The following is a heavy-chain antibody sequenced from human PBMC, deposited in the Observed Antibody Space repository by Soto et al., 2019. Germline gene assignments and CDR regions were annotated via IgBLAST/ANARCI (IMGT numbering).Heavy chain of an antibody. V-gene: IGHV4-39*01. CDR3: ARLTGYYDSSGYGYFDY. J-gene: IGHJ4*02. CDR2: IYYSGST. CDR1: GGSISSSSYY. D-gene: IGHD3-22*01. Sequence: SETLSLTCTVSGGSISSSSYYWGWIRQPPGKGLEWIGSIYYSGSTYYNPSLKSRVTISVDTSKNQSSLKLSSVTAADTAVYYCARLTGYYDSSGYGYFDYWGQGTLVTVSS.